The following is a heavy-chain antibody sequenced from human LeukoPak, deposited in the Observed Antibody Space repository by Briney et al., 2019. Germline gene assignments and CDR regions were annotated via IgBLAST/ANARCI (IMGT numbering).Heavy chain of an antibody. V-gene: IGHV3-49*04. CDR2: IRSKAYGGTT. CDR1: GFTFGDYA. J-gene: IGHJ6*03. CDR3: TRDKASYCSSTSCYTDYYYYYMDV. D-gene: IGHD2-2*02. Sequence: GGSLRLSXTASGFTFGDYAMSWVRQAPGKGLEWVGFIRSKAYGGTTEYAASVKGRFTISRDDSKSIAYLQMNSLKTEDTAVYYCTRDKASYCSSTSCYTDYYYYYMDVWGKGTTVTVSS.